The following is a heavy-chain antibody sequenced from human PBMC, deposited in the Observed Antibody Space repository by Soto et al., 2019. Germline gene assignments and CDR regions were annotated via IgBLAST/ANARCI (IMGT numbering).Heavy chain of an antibody. V-gene: IGHV1-46*01. CDR2: INPSGGST. J-gene: IGHJ4*02. CDR3: ARDAHGNFNWNYLFDY. CDR1: GYTFTSYG. Sequence: ASVKVSCKASGYTFTSYGISWVRQAPGQGLEWMGIINPSGGSTNYAQKFQGRVTMTRDTSTSTVYMELSSLRSEDTAVYYCARDAHGNFNWNYLFDYWGQGTLVTVSS. D-gene: IGHD1-7*01.